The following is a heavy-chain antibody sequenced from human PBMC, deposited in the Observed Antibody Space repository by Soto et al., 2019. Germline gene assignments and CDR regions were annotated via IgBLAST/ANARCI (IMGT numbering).Heavy chain of an antibody. CDR2: MNPNSGNT. V-gene: IGHV1-8*01. Sequence: QVQLVQSGAEVKTPGASVKVSCKASGYTFATYDINWGRQAPGQGLEWMGWMNPNSGNTGYAQKLQGRLTMTRDTALSVAHMELSSLRNEDKAVYYCARSDGYNFNWLDSWGQGTLVTVSA. J-gene: IGHJ5*01. CDR3: ARSDGYNFNWLDS. D-gene: IGHD2-21*01. CDR1: GYTFATYD.